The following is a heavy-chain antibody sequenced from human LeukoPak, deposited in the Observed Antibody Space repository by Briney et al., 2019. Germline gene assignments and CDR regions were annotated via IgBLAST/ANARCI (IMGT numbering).Heavy chain of an antibody. V-gene: IGHV3-9*01. CDR2: ISWNSGSI. CDR3: AAVAVDAFDI. CDR1: GFTFDDYA. Sequence: GRSLRLSCAASGFTFDDYAMHWVRHAPGKGLEWVSGISWNSGSIGYADSVKGRFTISRDNAKNSLYLQMNSLRAEDTALYYCAAVAVDAFDIWGQGTMVTVSS. J-gene: IGHJ3*02. D-gene: IGHD6-19*01.